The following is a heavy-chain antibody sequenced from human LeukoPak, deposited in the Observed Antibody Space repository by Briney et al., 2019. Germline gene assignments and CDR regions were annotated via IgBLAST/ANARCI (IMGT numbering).Heavy chain of an antibody. CDR2: IYSGGST. CDR1: GLTISNNS. CDR3: ARDTDYYGSGRHGYFDH. D-gene: IGHD3-10*01. Sequence: GGSLRLSCAASGLTISNNSMGWVRQAPGKGLEWVSLIYSGGSTYSADSVKGRFTISRDNSKNTLHLQMNSLRVEDTAVYYCARDTDYYGSGRHGYFDHWGQGTLVTVSS. J-gene: IGHJ1*01. V-gene: IGHV3-66*01.